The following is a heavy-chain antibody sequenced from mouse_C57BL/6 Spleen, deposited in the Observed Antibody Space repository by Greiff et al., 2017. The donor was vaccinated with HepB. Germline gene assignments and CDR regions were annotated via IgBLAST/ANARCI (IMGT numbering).Heavy chain of an antibody. D-gene: IGHD1-1*01. V-gene: IGHV1-52*01. CDR1: GYTFTSYW. CDR3: AREGFITTVVAPYYAMDY. J-gene: IGHJ4*01. Sequence: QVQLQQPGAELVRPGSSVKLSCKASGYTFTSYWMHWVKQRPIQGLEWIGNIDPSDSETHYNQKFKDKATLTVDKSSSTAYMQLRSLTSEDSAVYYCAREGFITTVVAPYYAMDYWGQGTSVTVSS. CDR2: IDPSDSET.